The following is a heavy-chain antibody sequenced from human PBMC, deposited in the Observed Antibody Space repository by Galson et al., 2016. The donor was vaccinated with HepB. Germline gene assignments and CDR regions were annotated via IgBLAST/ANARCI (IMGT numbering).Heavy chain of an antibody. D-gene: IGHD3/OR15-3a*01. CDR1: GFTFSSYA. CDR2: ITHSGEIT. CDR3: AKATGRTGPSEY. Sequence: SLRLSCAASGFTFSSYAMRWVCQAPGKGLEWVSTITHSGEITYYTDSVKGRFTISRDNSKNTLHLQMNSLRADDTAVYYCAKATGRTGPSEYWGQGTLVTVSS. J-gene: IGHJ4*02. V-gene: IGHV3-23*01.